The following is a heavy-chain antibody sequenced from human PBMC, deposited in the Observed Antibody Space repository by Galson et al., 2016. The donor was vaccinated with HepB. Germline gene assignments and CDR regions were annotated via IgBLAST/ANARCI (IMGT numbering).Heavy chain of an antibody. CDR2: ISDSSTYI. CDR3: ARGMVRGIISWFDP. V-gene: IGHV3-21*06. J-gene: IGHJ5*02. D-gene: IGHD3-10*01. CDR1: GFSFSLYS. Sequence: LRLSCAASGFSFSLYSMHWVRQAPGKGLEWVSSISDSSTYINYADSVKGRFTISRENAENSLYLQMTSLRVEDTAVYYCARGMVRGIISWFDPWGQGTLVTVSS.